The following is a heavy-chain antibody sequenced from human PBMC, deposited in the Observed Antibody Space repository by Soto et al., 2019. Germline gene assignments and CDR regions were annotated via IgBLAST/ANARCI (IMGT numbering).Heavy chain of an antibody. J-gene: IGHJ6*02. CDR1: GFAFSSYW. V-gene: IGHV3-74*01. Sequence: EVQLVESGGGLVQPGGSLRLSCAASGFAFSSYWMHWVRQAPGKGLLWVSRIKFDGSSTYYGDSGKGRFTISRDDAKNTVFRQMNGLRVDDTAVYYCVRGAKNIYAMDVWGQGTTVTVSS. CDR2: IKFDGSST. CDR3: VRGAKNIYAMDV.